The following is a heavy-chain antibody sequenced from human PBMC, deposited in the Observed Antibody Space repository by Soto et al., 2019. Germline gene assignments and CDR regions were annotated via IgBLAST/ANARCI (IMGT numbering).Heavy chain of an antibody. J-gene: IGHJ5*02. CDR3: VRARGRGFYKWFGP. D-gene: IGHD3-22*01. Sequence: ASVKVSCKASGYIFSANYIHWVRQAPGQGLEWLGWINPHSGATNYAQKFLGRVTMSADTSASTAYMELDRLKSDDTAVYYCVRARGRGFYKWFGPWGPVTLVTVYS. V-gene: IGHV1-2*02. CDR2: INPHSGAT. CDR1: GYIFSANY.